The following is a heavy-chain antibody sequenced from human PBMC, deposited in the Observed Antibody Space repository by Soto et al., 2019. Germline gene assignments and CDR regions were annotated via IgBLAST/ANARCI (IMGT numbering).Heavy chain of an antibody. D-gene: IGHD4-17*01. V-gene: IGHV3-30-3*01. J-gene: IGHJ4*02. CDR2: ISYDGSNK. CDR3: ARGTVTHDVDY. Sequence: GGSLRLSCAASGFTFSSYAMHWVRQAPGKGLEWVAVISYDGSNKYYADSVKGRFTISRDNSKNTLYLQMNSLRAEDTAVYYCARGTVTHDVDYWGQGTLVTVSS. CDR1: GFTFSSYA.